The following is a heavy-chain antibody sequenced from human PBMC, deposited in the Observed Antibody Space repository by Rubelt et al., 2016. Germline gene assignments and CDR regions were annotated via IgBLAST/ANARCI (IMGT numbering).Heavy chain of an antibody. V-gene: IGHV5-10-1*01. CDR1: GYSFTSYW. J-gene: IGHJ5*02. CDR3: ARHAGDCGNSEDWFDP. D-gene: IGHD4-23*01. Sequence: EVQLVQSGAEVKKPGESLRISCKGSGYSFTSYWISWVRQMPGKGLEWMGRIDPSDYYTNYSPSVQGHCTISADKSRSTAYLQWSSLSASDTAMYYCARHAGDCGNSEDWFDPWGQGTLVTVSS. CDR2: IDPSDYYT.